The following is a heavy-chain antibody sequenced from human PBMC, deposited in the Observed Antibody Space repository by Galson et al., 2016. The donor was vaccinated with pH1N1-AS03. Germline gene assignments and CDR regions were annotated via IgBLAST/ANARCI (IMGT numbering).Heavy chain of an antibody. J-gene: IGHJ3*01. Sequence: SETLSLTCVVGGFSFSSAYCWGWIRQSPGKGLEWIGTIFHSGRTEYNPPLTSRVAISVDTSKNQFSLELTSVTAADTAVYFCARGGEGVYAFDVWGQGAMVTVSS. V-gene: IGHV4-38-2*01. CDR3: ARGGEGVYAFDV. CDR2: IFHSGRT. D-gene: IGHD3-16*01. CDR1: GFSFSSAYC.